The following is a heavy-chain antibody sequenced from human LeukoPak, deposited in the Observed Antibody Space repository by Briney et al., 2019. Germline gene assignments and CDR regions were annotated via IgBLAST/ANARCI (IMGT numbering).Heavy chain of an antibody. J-gene: IGHJ6*02. V-gene: IGHV3-74*01. Sequence: GGSLRLSCAASGFSFSSHWMQWVRQVPGKGLVWVSRLNSDGSIRSYADSVKGRFTISRDNAKNTLYLQMNSLRAEDTAVYYCATMRRGSGWYADVWGQGTPVTVSS. CDR3: ATMRRGSGWYADV. CDR1: GFSFSSHW. CDR2: LNSDGSIR. D-gene: IGHD6-19*01.